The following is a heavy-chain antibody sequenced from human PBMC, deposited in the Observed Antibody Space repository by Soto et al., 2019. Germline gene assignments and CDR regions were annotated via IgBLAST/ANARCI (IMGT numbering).Heavy chain of an antibody. CDR3: ARRAAPQEVYDFWSGYSDY. D-gene: IGHD3-3*01. CDR2: IDPSDSYT. J-gene: IGHJ4*02. Sequence: PGESLKISCKGSGYSFTSYWISWVRQMPGKGLEWMGRIDPSDSYTNYSPSFQGHVTISADKSISTAYLQWSSLKASDTAMYYCARRAAPQEVYDFWSGYSDYWGQGTLVTVSS. V-gene: IGHV5-10-1*01. CDR1: GYSFTSYW.